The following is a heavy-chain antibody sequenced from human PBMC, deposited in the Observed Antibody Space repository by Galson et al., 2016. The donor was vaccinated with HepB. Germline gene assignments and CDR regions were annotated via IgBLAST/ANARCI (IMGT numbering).Heavy chain of an antibody. V-gene: IGHV3-15*01. D-gene: IGHD2-15*01. CDR3: ATGYCSGGSCSTNLMLDYYAMGV. CDR2: IKSKTDGGTT. Sequence: SLRLSCAASGFSFSTAWMNWVRQAPGRGLEWVGRIKSKTDGGTTDYAAPVKGRFTISRDDSKHTLYLQMNSLKTEDTAVYYCATGYCSGGSCSTNLMLDYYAMGVWGQGTTVTVSS. J-gene: IGHJ6*02. CDR1: GFSFSTAW.